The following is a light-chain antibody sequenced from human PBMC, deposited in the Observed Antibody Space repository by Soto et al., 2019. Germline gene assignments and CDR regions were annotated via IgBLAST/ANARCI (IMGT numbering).Light chain of an antibody. V-gene: IGKV3-20*01. Sequence: ETVLTQSPGTLSLSPGERVTLSCRASQSVSYLAWCQQKPGQAPRLLIYGASSRATGIPDRFSGSGSGTDFTLTISRLEPEDFAVYYCQQYDSSPPSWTFGQGTTVEVK. CDR3: QQYDSSPPSWT. J-gene: IGKJ1*01. CDR1: QSVSY. CDR2: GAS.